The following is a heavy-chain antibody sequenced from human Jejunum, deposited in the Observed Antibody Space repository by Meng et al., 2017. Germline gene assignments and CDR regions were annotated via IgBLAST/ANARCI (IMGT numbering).Heavy chain of an antibody. CDR2: IYSSGNT. V-gene: IGHV4-4*07. J-gene: IGHJ6*02. CDR3: ARYSSGALFYYYHGLDV. Sequence: SETLSLTCSVSGDSINNQYWAWLRQSAGKGLEWIGRIYSSGNTNYNPSLQSRVSMSVDMSKNQFSLKVTYVTAADTAIYYCARYSSGALFYYYHGLDVWGQGTTVTVSS. D-gene: IGHD6-19*01. CDR1: GDSINNQY.